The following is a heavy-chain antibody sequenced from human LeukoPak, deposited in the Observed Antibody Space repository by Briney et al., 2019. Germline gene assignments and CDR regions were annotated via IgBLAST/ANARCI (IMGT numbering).Heavy chain of an antibody. Sequence: GGSLRLSCAASGFTVSSNYMSWVRQAPGKGLEWVSVIYSGGSTYYADSVKGRFTISRDNSKNTLYLQMNSLRAEDTAVYYCARAEIAAAGTDAFDIWGQGTMVTVSS. D-gene: IGHD6-13*01. CDR2: IYSGGST. V-gene: IGHV3-53*01. CDR1: GFTVSSNY. CDR3: ARAEIAAAGTDAFDI. J-gene: IGHJ3*02.